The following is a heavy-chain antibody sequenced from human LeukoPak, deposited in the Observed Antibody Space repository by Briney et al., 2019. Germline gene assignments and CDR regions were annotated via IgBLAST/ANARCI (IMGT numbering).Heavy chain of an antibody. CDR2: ISYDGTGK. D-gene: IGHD1-26*01. CDR3: ARDTSYADAYIDL. V-gene: IGHV3-30*03. J-gene: IGHJ5*02. CDR1: GFGFSSYG. Sequence: GTSLRLSCTASGFGFSSYGMHWVRQAPGKGLEWVAVISYDGTGKYYADSVKGRFTISRDHYNNTLYLQMDSLRADDTAVYYCARDTSYADAYIDLWGQGTLVTVSS.